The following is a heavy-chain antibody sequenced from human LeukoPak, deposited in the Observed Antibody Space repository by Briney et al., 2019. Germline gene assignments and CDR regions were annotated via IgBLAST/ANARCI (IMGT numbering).Heavy chain of an antibody. D-gene: IGHD3-16*01. Sequence: GGSLRLSCSASGFTFSSYAMHWVRQAPGKGLEWVSTITSGDGSPYYADSVKGRFTISRDNSNNMLYLQMNSLRAEDTAVYYCTKRGAYYVDYWGRGIPVTVSS. CDR1: GFTFSSYA. J-gene: IGHJ4*02. CDR3: TKRGAYYVDY. CDR2: ITSGDGSP. V-gene: IGHV3-23*01.